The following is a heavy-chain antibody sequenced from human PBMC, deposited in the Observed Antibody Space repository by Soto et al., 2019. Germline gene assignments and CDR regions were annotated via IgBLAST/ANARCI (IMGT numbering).Heavy chain of an antibody. CDR2: ISAYNGNT. D-gene: IGHD3-22*01. CDR3: ARIDDSSGYSPNIDY. CDR1: GYTFTSYG. Sequence: ASVKVSCKASGYTFTSYGISWVRQAPGQGLEWMGWISAYNGNTNYAQKLQGRVTMTTDTSTSTAYMELRSLRSDDTAVYYCARIDDSSGYSPNIDYWGQGTLVTSPQ. V-gene: IGHV1-18*01. J-gene: IGHJ4*02.